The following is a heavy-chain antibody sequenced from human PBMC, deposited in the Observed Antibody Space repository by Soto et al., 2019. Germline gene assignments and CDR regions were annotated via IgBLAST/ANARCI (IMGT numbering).Heavy chain of an antibody. Sequence: GVSVNVSCKASRGTFSSYAISXARQAPGQGLEWMGGIIPIFGTANYAQKFQGRVTITADESTSTAYMELSSLRSEDTAVYYCAAPRYSSSSPDFDYWGQGTLVTVSS. D-gene: IGHD6-13*01. V-gene: IGHV1-69*13. CDR1: RGTFSSYA. CDR2: IIPIFGTA. J-gene: IGHJ4*02. CDR3: AAPRYSSSSPDFDY.